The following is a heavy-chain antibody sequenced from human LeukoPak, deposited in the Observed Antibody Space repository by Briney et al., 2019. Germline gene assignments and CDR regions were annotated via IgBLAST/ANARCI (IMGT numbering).Heavy chain of an antibody. D-gene: IGHD3-10*01. V-gene: IGHV3-23*01. J-gene: IGHJ4*02. CDR2: ISGSGDGA. Sequence: SGGPLRLFCSASGFTFSAYAMNGVGQAPGRGWPGVSGISGSGDGAYYADSVKGRFTISRDNSKNTLFLQMSSLRAEDTATYYCAKHYGSGTYYNYFTYCGQGTLVSVSS. CDR3: AKHYGSGTYYNYFTY. CDR1: GFTFSAYA.